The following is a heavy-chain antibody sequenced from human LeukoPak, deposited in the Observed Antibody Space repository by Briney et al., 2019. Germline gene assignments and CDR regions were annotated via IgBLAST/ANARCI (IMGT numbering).Heavy chain of an antibody. CDR2: ISYDGSNK. CDR1: GFTFSSYA. V-gene: IGHV3-30-3*01. D-gene: IGHD4-11*01. CDR3: ARGSDYSNYFDY. J-gene: IGHJ4*02. Sequence: GGSLRLSCAASGFTFSSYAMHWVRQAPGKGLEWVAVISYDGSNKYYADSVKGRFTISRDNSKNTLYLQMNSLRAGDTAVYYCARGSDYSNYFDYWGQGTLVTVSS.